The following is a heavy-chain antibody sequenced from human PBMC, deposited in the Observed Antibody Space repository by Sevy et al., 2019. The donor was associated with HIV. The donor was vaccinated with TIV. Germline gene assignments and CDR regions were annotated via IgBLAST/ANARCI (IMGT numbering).Heavy chain of an antibody. Sequence: GGSLRLSCAASGFTFSSYWMHWVRQAPGKGLVWVSRINSDGSSTSYADSVKGRFTISRHNAKNTLYLQMNSLRAEDTAVYYCARGTMVQGVIIPYYYYYGMDVWGQGTTVTVSS. CDR2: INSDGSST. CDR3: ARGTMVQGVIIPYYYYYGMDV. J-gene: IGHJ6*02. V-gene: IGHV3-74*01. CDR1: GFTFSSYW. D-gene: IGHD3-10*01.